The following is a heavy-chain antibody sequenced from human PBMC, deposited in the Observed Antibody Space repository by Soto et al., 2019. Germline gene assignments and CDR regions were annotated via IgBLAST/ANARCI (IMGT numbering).Heavy chain of an antibody. D-gene: IGHD3-16*01. J-gene: IGHJ4*02. Sequence: GGSLRLPCSASGCTFSSYAMSWVRQAPGKGLEWVSAISGSGGSTYYADSVKGRFTISRDNSKNTLYLQMNSLRAEDTAVYYGAKGRMGEYFDYWGQGTLVTVSS. CDR1: GCTFSSYA. V-gene: IGHV3-23*01. CDR3: AKGRMGEYFDY. CDR2: ISGSGGST.